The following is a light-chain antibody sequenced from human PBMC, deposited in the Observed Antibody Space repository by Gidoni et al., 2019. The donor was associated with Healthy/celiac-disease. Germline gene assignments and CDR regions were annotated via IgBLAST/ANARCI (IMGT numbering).Light chain of an antibody. Sequence: DIVLSHSPDTLSVSPGERATLSCRASQSVSSNLAWYQQKPGQAPRLLIYGASTRATGIPARFSGSGSGTEFTLTISSLQSEDFAVYYCQQYNNWPPVTFGEGTKVEIK. V-gene: IGKV3-15*01. CDR2: GAS. J-gene: IGKJ4*01. CDR3: QQYNNWPPVT. CDR1: QSVSSN.